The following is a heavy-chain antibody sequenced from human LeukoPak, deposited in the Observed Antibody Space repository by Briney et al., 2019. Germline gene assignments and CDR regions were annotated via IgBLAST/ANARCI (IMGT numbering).Heavy chain of an antibody. CDR3: ARVKDIVVVPAAIRYNWFDP. V-gene: IGHV4-34*01. CDR1: GGSFSGYY. D-gene: IGHD2-2*01. CDR2: INHSVST. Sequence: SETLSLTCAVYGGSFSGYYWSWIRQPPGKGLEWIGEINHSVSTNYNPSLKSRVTISVDTSKNQFSLKLSSVTAADTAVYYCARVKDIVVVPAAIRYNWFDPWGQGTLVTVSS. J-gene: IGHJ5*02.